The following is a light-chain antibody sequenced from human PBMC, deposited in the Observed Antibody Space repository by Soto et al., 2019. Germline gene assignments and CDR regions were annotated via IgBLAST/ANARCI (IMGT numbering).Light chain of an antibody. J-gene: IGKJ4*01. CDR1: QSVSTSY. Sequence: DIVLTQSPGTLSLSPGDRATLSCRASQSVSTSYLAWYQQKPGQAPRLLIYDASNRATGIPARFSGSGSGTDFTLTISSLEPEDFALYYCQQYSSLPLTFGGGTKVEI. CDR2: DAS. CDR3: QQYSSLPLT. V-gene: IGKV3-20*01.